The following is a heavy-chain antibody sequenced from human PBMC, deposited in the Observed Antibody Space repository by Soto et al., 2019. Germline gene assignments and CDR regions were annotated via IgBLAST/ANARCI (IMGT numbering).Heavy chain of an antibody. J-gene: IGHJ6*02. D-gene: IGHD3-10*01. CDR2: INGVGTYV. V-gene: IGHV3-21*01. CDR3: VRVGITGLRGRIRGDRYGLDV. Sequence: EVRLVESGGGLVKTGGSLRISCAASGFTFSSYTMNWVRQAPGKGLEWVANINGVGTYVYYIDSVQGRFTIARDNAKNSVDLQMSSPRGEDTAVYYCVRVGITGLRGRIRGDRYGLDVWGQGTTVTVSS. CDR1: GFTFSSYT.